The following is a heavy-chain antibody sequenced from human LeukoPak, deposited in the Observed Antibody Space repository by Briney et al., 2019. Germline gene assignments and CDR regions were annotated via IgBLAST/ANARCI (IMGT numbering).Heavy chain of an antibody. CDR1: GYSISSGYY. Sequence: SETLSLTCTVSGYSISSGYYWSWIRQPAGKGLEWIGRIYTSGSTNYNPSLKSRVTISVDTSKNQFSLKLSSVTAADTAVYYCAGEGATSFDYWGQGTLVTVSS. V-gene: IGHV4-61*02. D-gene: IGHD1-26*01. CDR2: IYTSGST. CDR3: AGEGATSFDY. J-gene: IGHJ4*02.